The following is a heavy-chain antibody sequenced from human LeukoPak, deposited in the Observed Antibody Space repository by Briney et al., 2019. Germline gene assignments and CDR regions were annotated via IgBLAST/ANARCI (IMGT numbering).Heavy chain of an antibody. V-gene: IGHV3-48*03. CDR2: ISGSMSVR. D-gene: IGHD2-21*02. CDR1: GFTFCSYE. Sequence: PGGSLRLSSAPSGFTFCSYEVNWVREAPGKGREWGSYISGSMSVRYYADSVNGRFTISRDNAKNSVYLQINSLGAEETAVYYCARDLSENYGGDCYGDYRGEGSLVTVCS. J-gene: IGHJ4*02. CDR3: ARDLSENYGGDCYGDY.